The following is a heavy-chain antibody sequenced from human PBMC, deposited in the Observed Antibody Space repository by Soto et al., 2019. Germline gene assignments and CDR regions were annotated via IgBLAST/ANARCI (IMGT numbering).Heavy chain of an antibody. V-gene: IGHV3-53*01. CDR3: ASWRLQDHAYDI. D-gene: IGHD2-21*02. J-gene: IGHJ3*02. Sequence: DVQLVESGGGLIQPGGSLRLSCAAFGLTVSGKKYLAWVRQAPGKGLEWLSGLYDVDGTYYADSVKGRFTVSRDSSKSVVYLQLNSLRPDDTAVYFCASWRLQDHAYDIWGLGTTVTVSS. CDR2: LYDVDGT. CDR1: GLTVSGKKY.